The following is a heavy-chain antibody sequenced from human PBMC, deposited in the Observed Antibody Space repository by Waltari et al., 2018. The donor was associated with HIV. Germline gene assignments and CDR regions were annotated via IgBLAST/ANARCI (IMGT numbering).Heavy chain of an antibody. Sequence: QVHLVESGGGVVQSGRSLMPSCSAPGLLFSRIGMHGARRAPGKGLEWVAVILADEGKTYYTDSVKGRFTISRDNSNSTLYLQMNSLRTEDTAIYYCAKDEDGGDRSLDYWGQGTLVTVSS. CDR3: AKDEDGGDRSLDY. D-gene: IGHD2-21*02. CDR1: GLLFSRIG. V-gene: IGHV3-30*18. J-gene: IGHJ4*02. CDR2: ILADEGKT.